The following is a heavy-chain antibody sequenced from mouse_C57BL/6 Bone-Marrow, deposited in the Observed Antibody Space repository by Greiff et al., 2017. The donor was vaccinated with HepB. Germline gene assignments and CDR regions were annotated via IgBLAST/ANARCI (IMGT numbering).Heavy chain of an antibody. CDR2: ISSGSSTI. J-gene: IGHJ2*01. V-gene: IGHV5-17*01. D-gene: IGHD1-1*01. CDR1: GFTFSDYG. Sequence: EVQLVESGGGLVKPGGSLKLSCAASGFTFSDYGMHWVRQAPEKGLEGVAYISSGSSTIYYADTVKGRFTISRDNAKNTLFLQMTSLRSEDTAMYYCARGYYYGSSYWGQGTTLTVSS. CDR3: ARGYYYGSSY.